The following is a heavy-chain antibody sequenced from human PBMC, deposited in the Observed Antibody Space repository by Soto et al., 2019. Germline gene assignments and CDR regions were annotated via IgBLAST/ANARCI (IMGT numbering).Heavy chain of an antibody. D-gene: IGHD3-22*01. CDR2: ISGSGGST. CDR3: AKGLGWLPGLCDY. V-gene: IGHV3-23*01. J-gene: IGHJ4*02. CDR1: GFTFSSYA. Sequence: EVQLLESGGGLVQPGGSLRLSCAASGFTFSSYAMSWVRQAPGKGLEWVSAISGSGGSTYYAYSVKGRFTISRDNSKNTLYLQMNSLRAEDTAVYYCAKGLGWLPGLCDYWGQGTLVTVSS.